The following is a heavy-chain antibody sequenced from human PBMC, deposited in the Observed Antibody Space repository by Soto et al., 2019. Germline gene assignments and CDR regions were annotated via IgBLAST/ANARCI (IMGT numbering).Heavy chain of an antibody. D-gene: IGHD3-22*01. V-gene: IGHV3-23*01. Sequence: PGGSLRLSCAASGFTFSTYALSWVRQAPAKGLEWVSAISANGQGIYYADSVRGRFTISRDNSKNTIFLHMDSLRAEDTAVYYCARVVGYYDSSGPNLYYFDYWGQGTLVTVSS. CDR2: ISANGQGI. J-gene: IGHJ4*02. CDR1: GFTFSTYA. CDR3: ARVVGYYDSSGPNLYYFDY.